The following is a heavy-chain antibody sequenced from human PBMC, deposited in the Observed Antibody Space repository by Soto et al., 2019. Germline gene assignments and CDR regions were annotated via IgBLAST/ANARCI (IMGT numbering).Heavy chain of an antibody. D-gene: IGHD2-15*01. CDR2: IYYSGST. Sequence: SETLSLTCTVSGGSISSYYWSWIRQPPGKGLEWIGYIYYSGSTNYNPSLKSRVTISVDTSKNQFSLKLSSVTAADTAVYYCARVFGREAAASFWFDPWGQGTLVTVAS. J-gene: IGHJ5*02. CDR1: GGSISSYY. CDR3: ARVFGREAAASFWFDP. V-gene: IGHV4-59*01.